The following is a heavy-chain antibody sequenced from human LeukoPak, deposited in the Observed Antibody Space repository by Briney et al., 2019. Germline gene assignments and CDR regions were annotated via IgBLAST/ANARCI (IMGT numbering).Heavy chain of an antibody. CDR1: GGSFSGYY. CDR3: GREPLQNLDGSPGDYYGWHV. CDR2: INHSGST. Sequence: PSETLSLTCAVYGGSFSGYYWSWIRQPPGKGLEWIGEINHSGSTNYNPSLKSRVTISVDTSKNQFSLKLSSVTAAATAVYYWGREPLQNLDGSPGDYYGWHVWVKGTTVPVPS. D-gene: IGHD3/OR15-3a*01. V-gene: IGHV4-34*01. J-gene: IGHJ6*04.